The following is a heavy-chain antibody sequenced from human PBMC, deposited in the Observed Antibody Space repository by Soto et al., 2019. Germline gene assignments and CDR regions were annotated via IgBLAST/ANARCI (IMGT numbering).Heavy chain of an antibody. Sequence: QVQLVQSGAEVKKPGASVKVSCKASGYTFTRYDMNWVRQATGQGLEWMGWMNPNSGNTGYAQKFQGGVTMTRHTYISQSYIDVSRLGSEETDVNYCATGCIGYCTNGVCYGDDYWGQGTMVTVS. CDR1: GYTFTRYD. V-gene: IGHV1-8*01. CDR3: ATGCIGYCTNGVCYGDDY. J-gene: IGHJ4*02. D-gene: IGHD2-8*01. CDR2: MNPNSGNT.